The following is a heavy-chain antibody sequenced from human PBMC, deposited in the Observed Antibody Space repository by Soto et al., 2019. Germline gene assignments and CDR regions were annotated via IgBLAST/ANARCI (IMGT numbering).Heavy chain of an antibody. CDR3: AKDIYSSSWSPADYYYYGMDV. CDR1: GFTFDYYA. CDR2: ISWDGGST. D-gene: IGHD6-13*01. V-gene: IGHV3-43D*04. J-gene: IGHJ6*02. Sequence: GGSLRLSCAASGFTFDYYAMHWVRQSPGKGLEWVSLISWDGGSTYYADSVKGRFTISRDNSKNSLYLQMNSLRAEDTALYYCAKDIYSSSWSPADYYYYGMDVWGQGTTVTVSS.